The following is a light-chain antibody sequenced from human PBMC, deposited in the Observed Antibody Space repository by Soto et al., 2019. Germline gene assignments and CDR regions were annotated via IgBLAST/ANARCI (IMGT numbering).Light chain of an antibody. CDR1: QSISSY. CDR3: QQSYLTRT. J-gene: IGKJ1*01. CDR2: AAS. V-gene: IGKV1-39*01. Sequence: DIQMTQSPSSLSASVGDRVTITCRASQSISSYLNCYQHKPGKAPKLLIYAASSLQSGVPSRFSGSGSGTDFTLTISSLQPEDFATYYCQQSYLTRTFGQGTKVEIK.